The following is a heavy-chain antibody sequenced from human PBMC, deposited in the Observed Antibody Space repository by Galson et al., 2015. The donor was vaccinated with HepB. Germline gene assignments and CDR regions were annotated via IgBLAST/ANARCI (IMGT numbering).Heavy chain of an antibody. CDR1: GFTFSNYA. D-gene: IGHD6-19*01. CDR2: ISGSGGST. Sequence: SLRLSCAASGFTFSNYAMNWVRQAPGKGLEWVSAISGSGGSTYYADSVKGRFTISRDNSKNTLYLQMYSLRAEDTAVYSCAKDLGGVNPLGTVAGFDYWGQRTLVNVSS. CDR3: AKDLGGVNPLGTVAGFDY. V-gene: IGHV3-23*01. J-gene: IGHJ4*02.